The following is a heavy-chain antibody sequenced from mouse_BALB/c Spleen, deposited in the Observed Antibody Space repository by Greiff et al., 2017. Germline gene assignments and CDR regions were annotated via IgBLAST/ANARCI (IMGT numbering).Heavy chain of an antibody. CDR2: ISDGGSYT. D-gene: IGHD1-1*02. CDR3: ASGGFGNYAMDY. J-gene: IGHJ4*01. V-gene: IGHV5-4*02. CDR1: GFTFSDYY. Sequence: EVQVVESGGGLVKPGGSLKLSCAASGFTFSDYYMYWVRQTPEKRLEWVATISDGGSYTYYPDSVKGRFTISRDNAKNNLYLQMSSLKSEDTAMYYCASGGFGNYAMDYWGQGTSVTVSS.